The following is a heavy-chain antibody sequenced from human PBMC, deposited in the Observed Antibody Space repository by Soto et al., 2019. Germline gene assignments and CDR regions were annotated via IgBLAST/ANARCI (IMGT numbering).Heavy chain of an antibody. CDR3: AGDLRGHYGP. Sequence: GGSLRISCEGSGFNFRNFNMIWVRQAPGKGLEWVSSVSGSSSYIYYADSVKGRFTVSRDNANNLVFLQMNGLRPEDTAMYYCAGDLRGHYGPWGQGTMVTVSS. CDR2: VSGSSSYI. V-gene: IGHV3-21*06. D-gene: IGHD4-17*01. CDR1: GFNFRNFN. J-gene: IGHJ5*02.